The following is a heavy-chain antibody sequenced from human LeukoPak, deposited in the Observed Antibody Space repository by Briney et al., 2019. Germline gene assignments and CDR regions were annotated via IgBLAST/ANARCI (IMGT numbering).Heavy chain of an antibody. J-gene: IGHJ6*02. CDR1: GFTFSSYG. D-gene: IGHD5-18*01. CDR2: ISYDGSNK. V-gene: IGHV3-30*18. CDR3: AKCLGYSCGFPGYNYYYYGMDV. Sequence: GGSLRLSCAASGFTFSSYGMHWVRQAPGKGLEWVAVISYDGSNKYYADSVKGRFTISRDNSKNTLYLQMNSLRAEDTAVYYCAKCLGYSCGFPGYNYYYYGMDVWGQGTTVTVSS.